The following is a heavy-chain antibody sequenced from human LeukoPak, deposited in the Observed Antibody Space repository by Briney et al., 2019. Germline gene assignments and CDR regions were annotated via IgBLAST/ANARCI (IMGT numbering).Heavy chain of an antibody. J-gene: IGHJ4*02. Sequence: GASVKVSCKASGSTFSSYDINWVRQATGQGLEWMGWMNPNSGDTGYTPRFQCRVTMTRDTSISTAYMELSSLRSEDTAVYYCARGPYGTGSHFDFWGQGTLVTVSS. CDR3: ARGPYGTGSHFDF. CDR2: MNPNSGDT. CDR1: GSTFSSYD. V-gene: IGHV1-8*02. D-gene: IGHD3-10*01.